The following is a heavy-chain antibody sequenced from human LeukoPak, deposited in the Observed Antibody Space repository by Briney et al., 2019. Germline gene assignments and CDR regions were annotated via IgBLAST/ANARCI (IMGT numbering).Heavy chain of an antibody. J-gene: IGHJ4*02. CDR2: IGGSGITT. D-gene: IGHD3-22*01. CDR1: QFTFSSYA. CDR3: AKGGTSYDSSRHFGY. V-gene: IGHV3-23*01. Sequence: GGSLRLSCAASQFTFSSYAMGWVRQAPGKGLEWVSTIGGSGITTYYADSVKGRFTISRDNSKNTLYLQMNSLRAEDTAVYYCAKGGTSYDSSRHFGYWGQGTLVTVSS.